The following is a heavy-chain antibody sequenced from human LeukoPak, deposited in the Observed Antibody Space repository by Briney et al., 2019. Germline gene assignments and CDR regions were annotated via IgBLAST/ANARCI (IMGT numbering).Heavy chain of an antibody. CDR3: ARGQLSRDGYNSAFDI. J-gene: IGHJ3*02. CDR1: GFTFSTYW. V-gene: IGHV3-7*04. CDR2: IKQDGSEK. Sequence: PGGSLRLSCAASGFTFSTYWMSWVRQAPGKGLEWVANIKQDGSEKYYVDSVKGRFTISRDNAKNSLYLQMNSLRAEDTAVYYCARGQLSRDGYNSAFDIWGQGTMVTVSS. D-gene: IGHD5-24*01.